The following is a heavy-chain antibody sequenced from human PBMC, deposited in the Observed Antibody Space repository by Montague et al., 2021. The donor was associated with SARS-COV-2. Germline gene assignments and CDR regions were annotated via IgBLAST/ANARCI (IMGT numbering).Heavy chain of an antibody. V-gene: IGHV4-34*01. CDR1: GGSFSTYS. J-gene: IGHJ6*03. Sequence: SETLSLTCAVHGGSFSTYSWNWIRQPPGKGLEWIGEIHHGGSTNYNPSLKSRVTISADTSKNQFSLKLTSVAAADTAVYYCARLGDGVVPSPILGVGPHYSYYYMDVWGKGTTVTVSS. CDR2: IHHGGST. CDR3: ARLGDGVVPSPILGVGPHYSYYYMDV. D-gene: IGHD3-10*01.